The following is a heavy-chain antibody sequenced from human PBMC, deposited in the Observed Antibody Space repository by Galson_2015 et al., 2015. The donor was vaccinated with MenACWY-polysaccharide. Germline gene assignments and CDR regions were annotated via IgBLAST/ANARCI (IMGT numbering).Heavy chain of an antibody. CDR2: ISGSSSVT. CDR3: AKYGVAVAGSLRNHFDY. J-gene: IGHJ4*02. V-gene: IGHV3-23*01. Sequence: SLRLSCAASGFTFSNYAMSWVRQAPGKGLEWVSTISGSSSVTYYADSVKGRFTISRDNSKSTLYLQTNSLRAEDTAVFYCAKYGVAVAGSLRNHFDYWGQGTLVTVSS. CDR1: GFTFSNYA. D-gene: IGHD6-19*01.